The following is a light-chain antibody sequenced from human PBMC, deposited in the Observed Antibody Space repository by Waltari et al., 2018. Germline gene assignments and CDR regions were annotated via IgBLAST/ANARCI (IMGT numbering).Light chain of an antibody. CDR3: QQYNKKWT. CDR2: KAS. V-gene: IGKV1-5*03. J-gene: IGKJ1*01. Sequence: DIQMTQSPSVLSASVGDRVTITCRASQSITTWLAWYQQRPGKAPKLLIYKASTLETGVPSRFSGSGSGTEFTLTITSLQPDDSAIYYCQQYNKKWTFGQGTKLEVK. CDR1: QSITTW.